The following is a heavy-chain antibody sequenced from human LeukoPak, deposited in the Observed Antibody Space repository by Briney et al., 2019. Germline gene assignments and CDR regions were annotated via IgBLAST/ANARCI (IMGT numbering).Heavy chain of an antibody. J-gene: IGHJ4*02. Sequence: GGSLRLSCAASGFTFSSYAVSWVRQAPGEGLEWVSAISGSGGSTYYADSVKGRFTISRDNSKNTLYLQMNSLRAEDTAVYYCAKIRYCSGGSCYSGPVDYWGQGTLVTVSS. V-gene: IGHV3-23*01. CDR1: GFTFSSYA. CDR3: AKIRYCSGGSCYSGPVDY. CDR2: ISGSGGST. D-gene: IGHD2-15*01.